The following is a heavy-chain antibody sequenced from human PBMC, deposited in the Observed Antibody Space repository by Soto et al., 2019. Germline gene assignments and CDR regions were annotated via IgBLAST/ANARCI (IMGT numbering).Heavy chain of an antibody. D-gene: IGHD2-15*01. CDR2: INSDGSTT. Sequence: EVQLVESGGGLVQPGGSLRLSCAASGFTFSSYWMHWVRQAPGKGLVWVSRINSDGSTTTYADSVKGRFTISRDNAKNTLYLQMSSLRAEDTAVYSCAREGGYCSGGGCYDWFDPWGQGTLVTVSS. J-gene: IGHJ5*02. CDR3: AREGGYCSGGGCYDWFDP. CDR1: GFTFSSYW. V-gene: IGHV3-74*01.